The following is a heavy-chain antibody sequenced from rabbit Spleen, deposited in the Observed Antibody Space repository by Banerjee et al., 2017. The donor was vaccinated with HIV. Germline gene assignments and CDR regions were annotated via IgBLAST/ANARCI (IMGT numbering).Heavy chain of an antibody. Sequence: QSLEESGGDLVKPGASLTLTCTASGFSFNSGYDMCWVRQAPGKGLEWIACSYAGSSGSTYSAIWAKGRFTISRTSSTTVTLRMTSLTAADTATYFCARDLVGVIGWNFYLWGPGTLVTVS. D-gene: IGHD1-1*01. V-gene: IGHV1S40*01. CDR1: GFSFNSGYD. CDR2: SYAGSSGST. J-gene: IGHJ4*01. CDR3: ARDLVGVIGWNFYL.